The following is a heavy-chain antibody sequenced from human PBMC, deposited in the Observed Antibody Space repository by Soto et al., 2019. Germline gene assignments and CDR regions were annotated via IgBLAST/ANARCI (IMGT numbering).Heavy chain of an antibody. D-gene: IGHD1-26*01. CDR3: ARDQWERLSSVWYYYYGMDG. CDR2: IIPIFGTA. Sequence: SVKVSCKASGGTFSSYAISWVRQAPGQGLEWMGGIIPIFGTANYAQKFQGRVTITADESTSTAYMELSSLRSEDTAVYYCARDQWERLSSVWYYYYGMDGWGQATTVTVAS. CDR1: GGTFSSYA. J-gene: IGHJ6*02. V-gene: IGHV1-69*13.